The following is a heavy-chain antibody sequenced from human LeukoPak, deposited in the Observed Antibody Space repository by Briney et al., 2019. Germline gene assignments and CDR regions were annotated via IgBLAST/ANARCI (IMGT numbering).Heavy chain of an antibody. CDR3: ARGRYCSSTSCYRFYYYMDV. V-gene: IGHV4-30-4*08. J-gene: IGHJ6*03. CDR2: IYYSGST. CDR1: GGSISSGDYY. Sequence: SLSLTCTVSGGSISSGDYYWSWIRQPPGKGLEWIGYIYYSGSTYYSPSLKSRVTISVDTSKNQFSLELSSVAAADTAVYYCARGRYCSSTSCYRFYYYMDVWGKGTTVTVSS. D-gene: IGHD2-2*02.